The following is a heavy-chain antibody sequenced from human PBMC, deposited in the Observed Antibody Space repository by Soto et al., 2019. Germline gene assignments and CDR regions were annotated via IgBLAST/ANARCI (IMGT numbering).Heavy chain of an antibody. J-gene: IGHJ4*02. Sequence: GGSLRLSCTASGIIFSNTWINWVRQAPGKGLEWVGRIXXXXXXXXXXXXXXXXXRFALSRDDSQNTLYLQMTGLKAEDTAVYYCATDPPRNYYDNNGPMGNWGQGTLVTVSS. D-gene: IGHD3-22*01. V-gene: IGHV3-15*01. CDR1: GIIFSNTW. CDR2: IXXXXXXXXX. CDR3: ATDPPRNYYDNNGPMGN.